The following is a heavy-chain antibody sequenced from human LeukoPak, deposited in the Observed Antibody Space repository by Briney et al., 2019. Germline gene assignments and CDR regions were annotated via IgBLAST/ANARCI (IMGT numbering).Heavy chain of an antibody. D-gene: IGHD3-22*01. Sequence: GASVKVSLNSSVYTLSLHGISWVRQAPGQTVEWVGWISAYNGNTTYAQKLQGRVTMTTDTSTSTAYMELRSLRSDDTAVYYCARVRYYYDSSGYSDWGQGTLVTVSS. CDR1: VYTLSLHG. CDR3: ARVRYYYDSSGYSD. V-gene: IGHV1-18*01. CDR2: ISAYNGNT. J-gene: IGHJ4*02.